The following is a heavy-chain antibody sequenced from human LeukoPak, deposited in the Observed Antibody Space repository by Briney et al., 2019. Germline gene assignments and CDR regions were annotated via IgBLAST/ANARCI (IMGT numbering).Heavy chain of an antibody. Sequence: PGGYLRLSCAASGFTFDDYAMHWVRQAPGKGLEWVSGISWNSGSIGYADSVKGRFTISRDNAKNTLYLQMNSLRAEDTAVYYCAVPRIGNYYGMDVWGQGTTVTVSS. CDR3: AVPRIGNYYGMDV. J-gene: IGHJ6*02. CDR1: GFTFDDYA. V-gene: IGHV3-9*01. D-gene: IGHD3-10*01. CDR2: ISWNSGSI.